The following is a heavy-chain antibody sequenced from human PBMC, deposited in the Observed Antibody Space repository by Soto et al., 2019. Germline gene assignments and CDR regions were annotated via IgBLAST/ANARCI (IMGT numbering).Heavy chain of an antibody. J-gene: IGHJ3*02. CDR3: ARGARRWAFDI. CDR1: GFTVSSNY. Sequence: GGSLRLSCAASGFTVSSNYMSWVRQAPGKGLEWVSVICSGGSTYYADSVKGRFTISRDNSKNTLYLQMNSLRAEDTSVYYCARGARRWAFDIWGRGTMVTVSS. CDR2: ICSGGST. D-gene: IGHD6-6*01. V-gene: IGHV3-53*01.